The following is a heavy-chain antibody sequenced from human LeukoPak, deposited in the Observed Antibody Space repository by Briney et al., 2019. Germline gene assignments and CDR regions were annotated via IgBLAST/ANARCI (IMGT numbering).Heavy chain of an antibody. Sequence: GGSLRLSCAASGFTFSSYAMSWVRQAPGKGPEWVSAISGSGGSTYYADSVKGRFTISRDNSKNTLYLQMNSLRAEDTAVYYCAKPLYGDYAPLDAFDIWGQGTMVTVSS. CDR1: GFTFSSYA. V-gene: IGHV3-23*01. CDR3: AKPLYGDYAPLDAFDI. J-gene: IGHJ3*02. D-gene: IGHD4-17*01. CDR2: ISGSGGST.